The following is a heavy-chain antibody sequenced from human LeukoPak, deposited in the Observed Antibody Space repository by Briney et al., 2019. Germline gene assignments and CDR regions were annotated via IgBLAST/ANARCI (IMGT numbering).Heavy chain of an antibody. CDR2: IIPIFGTA. D-gene: IGHD3-10*01. CDR1: GGTFSSYA. CDR3: ARGSTYYYGSGSYYLFDY. J-gene: IGHJ4*02. Sequence: SVKVSCKASGGTFSSYAISWVRQAPGQGLEWMGGIIPIFGTANYAQKFQGRVTITADESTSTAYMELSSLRSEDTAVYYCARGSTYYYGSGSYYLFDYWGQGTLVTVSS. V-gene: IGHV1-69*13.